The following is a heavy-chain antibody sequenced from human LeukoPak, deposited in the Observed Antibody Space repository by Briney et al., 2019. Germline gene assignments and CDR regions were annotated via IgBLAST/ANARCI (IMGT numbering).Heavy chain of an antibody. Sequence: GGSLRLSCEASGFIFSNYVMHWVRQAPGKGLEWVAVIWYDGSNTYYADSVKGRFTISRDNSKNTLYLQMNSLRAEDTAVYYCARVPYGSGWYYFDYWGQGTLVTVSS. V-gene: IGHV3-33*01. CDR2: IWYDGSNT. D-gene: IGHD6-19*01. CDR3: ARVPYGSGWYYFDY. J-gene: IGHJ4*02. CDR1: GFIFSNYV.